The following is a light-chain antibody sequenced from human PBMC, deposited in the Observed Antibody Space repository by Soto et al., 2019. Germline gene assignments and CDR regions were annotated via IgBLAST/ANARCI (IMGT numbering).Light chain of an antibody. J-gene: IGKJ4*01. CDR1: QSVSSY. V-gene: IGKV3-11*01. CDR3: QQYDAWPLT. CDR2: GAS. Sequence: EIVLTQSPSALSLXPGXRXTLSXRSSQSVSSYSAWYQQKPGQAPRLLIYGASNRATGIPARFSGSGSGTDFTLTISSLEPEDFAVYYCQQYDAWPLTFGGGTKVDIK.